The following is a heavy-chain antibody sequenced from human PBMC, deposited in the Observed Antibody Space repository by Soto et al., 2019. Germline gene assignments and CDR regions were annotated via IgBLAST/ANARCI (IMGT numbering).Heavy chain of an antibody. CDR2: IYYNGDT. CDR3: ARSHRDNWGSPDYFDY. Sequence: SETLSLTCTFSGGSSSSGGYYLSWIRQHPGKGLEWIGYIYYNGDTYYNPSLKSRVSISIDTSKNQFSLRLTSVTAADTAVYYCARSHRDNWGSPDYFDYWGQGTLVTVSS. V-gene: IGHV4-31*03. D-gene: IGHD7-27*01. J-gene: IGHJ4*02. CDR1: GGSSSSGGYY.